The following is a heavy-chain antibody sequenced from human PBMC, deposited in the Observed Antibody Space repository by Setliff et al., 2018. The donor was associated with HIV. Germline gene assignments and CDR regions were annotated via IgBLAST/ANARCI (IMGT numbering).Heavy chain of an antibody. V-gene: IGHV4-38-2*01. J-gene: IGHJ4*02. CDR3: ARVETTVTSRLDY. CDR1: GFSISSGFF. D-gene: IGHD4-17*01. CDR2: IYQSGTT. Sequence: SETLSLTCAVSGFSISSGFFWGWVRQPPGKGLEWIGSIYQSGTTYYNPALKSRVTISVDTSKNQFSLRLTSVTAADTAVYFCARVETTVTSRLDYWCQGTLVTVSS.